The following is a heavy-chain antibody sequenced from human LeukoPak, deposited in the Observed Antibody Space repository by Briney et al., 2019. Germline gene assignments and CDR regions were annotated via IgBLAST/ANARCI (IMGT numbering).Heavy chain of an antibody. CDR3: ASGEDTSGWSY. Sequence: GGSLRLSCAASGFTFSSYSMNWVRQAPGKGLEWVSSISSSSGYIYYADSVKGRFTISRDNAKNSLYLQMNSLRAEDTAVYYCASGEDTSGWSYWGQGTLVTVSS. D-gene: IGHD6-19*01. CDR1: GFTFSSYS. CDR2: ISSSSGYI. V-gene: IGHV3-21*01. J-gene: IGHJ4*02.